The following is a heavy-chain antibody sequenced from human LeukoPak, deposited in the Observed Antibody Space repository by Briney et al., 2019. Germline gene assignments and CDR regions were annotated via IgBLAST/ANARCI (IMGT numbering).Heavy chain of an antibody. CDR1: GHTLTVHY. D-gene: IGHD1-1*01. V-gene: IGHV1-2*02. Sequence: ASVKVSCKASGHTLTVHYIHWVRQGPGQGLEWLGWITLHSGDTHYAQRYQGRLTMTSDTSISTGYMELSRLQFDDTAVYYCAREGHVGLDNWGQGTLVTVSS. CDR2: ITLHSGDT. J-gene: IGHJ1*01. CDR3: AREGHVGLDN.